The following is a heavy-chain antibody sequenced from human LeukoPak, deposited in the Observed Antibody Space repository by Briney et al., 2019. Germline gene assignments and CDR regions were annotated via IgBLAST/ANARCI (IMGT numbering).Heavy chain of an antibody. CDR1: GGSVSSYY. CDR2: VYYTGST. J-gene: IGHJ4*02. V-gene: IGHV4-59*08. CDR3: ARVGHIVAAGTYDY. Sequence: SETLSLTCSVSGGSVSSYYWSWIRQPPGKGLEWIGYVYYTGSTNYNPSLKSRVTMFEDKSKNQFSLRLYSVTVADTAVYYCARVGHIVAAGTYDYWGQGTLVTVSS. D-gene: IGHD6-13*01.